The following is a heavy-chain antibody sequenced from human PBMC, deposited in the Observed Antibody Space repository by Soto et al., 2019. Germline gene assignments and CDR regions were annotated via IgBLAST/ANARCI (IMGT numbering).Heavy chain of an antibody. D-gene: IGHD2-15*01. CDR3: TPGGRYCSGGSCYYYYGMDV. V-gene: IGHV3-73*01. Sequence: EVQLVESGGGLVQPGGSLKLSCAASGFTFSGSAMHWVRQASGKGLEWVGRIRSKANSYATAYAASVKGRFTISRDDSKTTAYLQMTSLKTEDTAVYYCTPGGRYCSGGSCYYYYGMDVWGQGTTVTVSS. CDR1: GFTFSGSA. CDR2: IRSKANSYAT. J-gene: IGHJ6*02.